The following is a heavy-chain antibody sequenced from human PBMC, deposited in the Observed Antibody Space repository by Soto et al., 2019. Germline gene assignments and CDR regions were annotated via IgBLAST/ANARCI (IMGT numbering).Heavy chain of an antibody. J-gene: IGHJ6*02. D-gene: IGHD6-13*01. CDR2: ISGSGSPM. V-gene: IGHV3-48*03. Sequence: SLRLSCTASVFSFSTYEMNWFRQAPGKGLEWVSYISGSGSPMYYAASVKGRFTISRDNAKNSLYLQMNSLRADDTAVYYCAREFSGYGNSGMGVWGQGTTVTVSS. CDR1: VFSFSTYE. CDR3: AREFSGYGNSGMGV.